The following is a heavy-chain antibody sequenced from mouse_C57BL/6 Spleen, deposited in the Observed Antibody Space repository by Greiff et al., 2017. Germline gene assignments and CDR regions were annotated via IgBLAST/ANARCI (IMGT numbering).Heavy chain of an antibody. V-gene: IGHV5-6*01. CDR2: ISSGGSYT. CDR1: GFTFSSYG. D-gene: IGHD1-1*01. J-gene: IGHJ4*01. Sequence: EVQRVESGGDLVKPGGSLKLSCAASGFTFSSYGMSWVRQTPGKRLEWVATISSGGSYTYYPDRVKGRFTISRDNAKNTLYLQMSSLKTEDTAMYYCARTGNSRYYDAMDYWGQGTSVTVSS. CDR3: ARTGNSRYYDAMDY.